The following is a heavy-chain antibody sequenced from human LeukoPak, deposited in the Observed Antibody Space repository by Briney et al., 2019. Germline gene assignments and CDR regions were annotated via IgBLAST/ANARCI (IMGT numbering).Heavy chain of an antibody. D-gene: IGHD5-18*01. V-gene: IGHV1-2*02. CDR3: ARARDTAMVDDAFDI. CDR1: GYTFTGYY. J-gene: IGHJ3*02. Sequence: ASVKVSCKASGYTFTGYYMHWVRQAPGQGLEWMGWINPNSGGTNYAQKLQGRVTMTRDTSISTAYMELSRLRSDDTAVYYCARARDTAMVDDAFDIWGQGTMVTVSS. CDR2: INPNSGGT.